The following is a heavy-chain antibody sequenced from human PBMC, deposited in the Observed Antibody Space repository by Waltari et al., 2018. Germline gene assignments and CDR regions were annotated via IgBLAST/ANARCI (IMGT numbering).Heavy chain of an antibody. CDR1: GGPFSNFY. D-gene: IGHD4-17*01. CDR3: ARGTHYGDNDGYYHRAALDL. V-gene: IGHV4-34*01. J-gene: IGHJ5*02. CDR2: INHNGYI. Sequence: QVQLHQWGAGLLKHSGTLSLTCAVSGGPFSNFYRSWLRQSPTHGLGCIAEINHNGYINYNPSLESRVIISVDTSKKQFFLGLTSVTAADTALYYCARGTHYGDNDGYYHRAALDLWGQGSQVTVSS.